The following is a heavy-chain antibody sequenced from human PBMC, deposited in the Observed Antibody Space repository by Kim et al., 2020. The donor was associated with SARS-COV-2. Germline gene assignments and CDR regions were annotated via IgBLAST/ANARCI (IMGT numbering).Heavy chain of an antibody. D-gene: IGHD6-13*01. V-gene: IGHV3-23*03. J-gene: IGHJ4*01. CDR2: IYRDDTTT. Sequence: GGSLRLSCAASGFTFSSHAMSWVRRAPVKGLEWVSVIYRDDTTTSYADSVKGRFTTSRYNSENTLYLQLNSLRPEDTAVYYCTKTTTSAATGKGVFDHWG. CDR3: TKTTTSAATGKGVFDH. CDR1: GFTFSSHA.